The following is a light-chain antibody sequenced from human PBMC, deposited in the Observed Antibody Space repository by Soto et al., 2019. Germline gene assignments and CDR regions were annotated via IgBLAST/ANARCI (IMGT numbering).Light chain of an antibody. CDR1: QSVSNNY. CDR3: QQYGSSGT. Sequence: EIVLTQSPGTLSLSPGERATPSCRASQSVSNNYLAWYQQKPGQAPRLLIYGASNRATGIPDRFSGSGSGTDFTLTISGLEPEDFAVDYCQQYGSSGTFGQGTKGDIK. V-gene: IGKV3-20*01. CDR2: GAS. J-gene: IGKJ1*01.